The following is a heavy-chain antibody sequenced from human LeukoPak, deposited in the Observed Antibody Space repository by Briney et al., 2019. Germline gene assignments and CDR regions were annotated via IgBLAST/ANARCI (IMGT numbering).Heavy chain of an antibody. CDR3: TTDYDCYDSSGYNY. Sequence: GGSLRLSCAASGFTFSNAWMSWVRQAPGKGLEWVGRIKSKTDGGTTDYAAPVKGRFTISRDDSKNTLYLQMNSLKTEDTAVYYCTTDYDCYDSSGYNYWGQGTLVTVSS. CDR2: IKSKTDGGTT. V-gene: IGHV3-15*01. D-gene: IGHD3-22*01. CDR1: GFTFSNAW. J-gene: IGHJ4*02.